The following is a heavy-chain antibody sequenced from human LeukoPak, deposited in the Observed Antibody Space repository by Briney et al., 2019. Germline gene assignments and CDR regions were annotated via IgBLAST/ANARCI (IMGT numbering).Heavy chain of an antibody. CDR1: GGSISSYY. Sequence: SETLSLTCTVSGGSISSYYWSWIRQPPGKGLEWIGYIYYSGSTNYTPSLKSRVIISVDTSKNQFSLKLSSVTAADTAVYYCARGGIAAAIDCWGQGSLVTVSS. CDR3: ARGGIAAAIDC. CDR2: IYYSGST. V-gene: IGHV4-59*08. D-gene: IGHD6-13*01. J-gene: IGHJ4*02.